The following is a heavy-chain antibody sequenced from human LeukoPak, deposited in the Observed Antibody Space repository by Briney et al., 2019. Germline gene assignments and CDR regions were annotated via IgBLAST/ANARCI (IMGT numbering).Heavy chain of an antibody. D-gene: IGHD3-10*01. CDR1: GFTFSSYS. V-gene: IGHV3-48*01. CDR2: ISSSSSTI. Sequence: GGPLRLSCAASGFTFSSYSMNWVRQAPGKGLEWVSYISSSSSTIYYADSVKGRFTISRDNSKNTLYLQMNSLRAEDTAVYYCASQGGLLWFGELSGGMDVWGQGTTVTVSS. J-gene: IGHJ6*02. CDR3: ASQGGLLWFGELSGGMDV.